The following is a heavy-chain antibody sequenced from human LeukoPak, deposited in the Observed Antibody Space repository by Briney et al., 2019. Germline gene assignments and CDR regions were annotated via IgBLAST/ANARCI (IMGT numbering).Heavy chain of an antibody. CDR3: ARDGKRGPDY. Sequence: GGSLRLSCIASGFTFSDACMSWVRQAPGKGLEWVSYISSSSSTIYYADSVKGRFTISRDNAKNSLYLQMNSLRAEDTAVYYCARDGKRGPDYWGQGTLVTVSS. CDR1: GFTFSDAC. J-gene: IGHJ4*02. CDR2: ISSSSSTI. V-gene: IGHV3-11*04. D-gene: IGHD3-10*01.